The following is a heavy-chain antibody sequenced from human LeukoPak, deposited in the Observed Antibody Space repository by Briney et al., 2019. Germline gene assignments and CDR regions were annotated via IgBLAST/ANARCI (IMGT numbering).Heavy chain of an antibody. D-gene: IGHD3-3*01. CDR2: IYHSGST. CDR1: GYSISSGYY. CDR3: ARRSYYDFWSGYYFDY. V-gene: IGHV4-38-2*01. J-gene: IGHJ4*02. Sequence: SETLSLTCAVSGYSISSGYYWGWIRQPPGKGLEWIGSIYHSGSTCYNPSLKSRVTISVDTSKNQFSLKLSSVTAADTAVYYCARRSYYDFWSGYYFDYWGQGTLVTVSS.